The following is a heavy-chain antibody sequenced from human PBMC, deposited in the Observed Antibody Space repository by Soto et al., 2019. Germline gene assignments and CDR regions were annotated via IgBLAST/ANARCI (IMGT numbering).Heavy chain of an antibody. CDR3: ARDEAAAGPFYCGMAV. CDR1: GFTFSSYG. CDR2: IWYDGSNK. J-gene: IGHJ6*02. Sequence: PGGSLRLSCAASGFTFSSYGMHWVRQAPGKGLEGVAVIWYDGSNKYYADSVKGRFTISRDNSKNTLYLQMNSLRAEDTAVYYCARDEAAAGPFYCGMAVWGQGTTVTVSS. V-gene: IGHV3-33*01. D-gene: IGHD6-13*01.